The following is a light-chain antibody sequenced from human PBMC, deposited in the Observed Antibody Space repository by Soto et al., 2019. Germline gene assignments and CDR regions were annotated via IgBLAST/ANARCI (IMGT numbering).Light chain of an antibody. CDR1: QSVSSSY. J-gene: IGKJ5*01. Sequence: EVVLTQSPGTLSLSPGERATLSCRASQSVSSSYLAWYQQKPGQAPRLLIYGASTRATGIPARFSGSGSGTDFSLIISSLEPEDAAVYYCQQRSNWITFGQGTRLEIK. V-gene: IGKV3D-20*02. CDR3: QQRSNWIT. CDR2: GAS.